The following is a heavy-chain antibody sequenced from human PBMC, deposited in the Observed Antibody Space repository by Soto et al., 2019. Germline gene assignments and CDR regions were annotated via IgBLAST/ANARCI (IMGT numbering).Heavy chain of an antibody. CDR3: ALITGTTGGAFDI. V-gene: IGHV1-2*04. CDR1: GYTFTGYY. D-gene: IGHD1-7*01. Sequence: ASVKVSCKASGYTFTGYYMHWVRQAPGQGLEWMGWINPNSGGTNYAQKFQGWVTMTRDTSISTAYMELSRLRSDDTAVYYCALITGTTGGAFDIWGQGTMVTVSS. CDR2: INPNSGGT. J-gene: IGHJ3*02.